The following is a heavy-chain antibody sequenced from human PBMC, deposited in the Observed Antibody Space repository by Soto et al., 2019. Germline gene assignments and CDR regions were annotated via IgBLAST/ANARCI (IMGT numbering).Heavy chain of an antibody. D-gene: IGHD3-10*01. CDR2: INPNSGGT. CDR1: GYTFTGYY. CDR3: ARDGTRITMVRGPQGWFDP. Sequence: GASVKVSCKASGYTFTGYYMHWVRQAPGQGLEWMGWINPNSGGTNYAQKLQGRVTMTRDTSSSTAYMELSRLRSDDTAVYYCARDGTRITMVRGPQGWFDPGGQGTLVTVSS. J-gene: IGHJ5*02. V-gene: IGHV1-2*02.